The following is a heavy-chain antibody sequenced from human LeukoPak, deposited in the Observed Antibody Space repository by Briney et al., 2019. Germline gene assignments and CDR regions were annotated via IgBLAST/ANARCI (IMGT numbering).Heavy chain of an antibody. CDR2: INHSGST. CDR1: GGSFSGYY. V-gene: IGHV4-34*01. D-gene: IGHD3-10*01. Sequence: SETLSLTCAVYGGSFSGYYWSWIRQPPGKGLEWIGEINHSGSTNYNPSLKSRVTISVDTSKNQFSLKLSSVTAADTAVYYCARGSPPMVRGAPTSNWFDPWGQGTLVTVSS. J-gene: IGHJ5*02. CDR3: ARGSPPMVRGAPTSNWFDP.